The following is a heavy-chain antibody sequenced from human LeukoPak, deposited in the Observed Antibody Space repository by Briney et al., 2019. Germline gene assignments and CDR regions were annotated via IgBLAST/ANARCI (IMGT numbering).Heavy chain of an antibody. D-gene: IGHD2-15*01. CDR2: TSGSGGST. V-gene: IGHV3-23*01. Sequence: GGSLRLSCAASGFTFSSYAMSWVRQAPGKGLEWVSGTSGSGGSTYYAGSVKGRFTISKDNSKNTLYLQMNSLRVEDTAVYYCAKNGGSQCYSHLDSWGQGTLVTVSS. J-gene: IGHJ4*02. CDR1: GFTFSSYA. CDR3: AKNGGSQCYSHLDS.